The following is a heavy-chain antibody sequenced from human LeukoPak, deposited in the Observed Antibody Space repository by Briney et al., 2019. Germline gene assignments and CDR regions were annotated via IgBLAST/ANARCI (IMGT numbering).Heavy chain of an antibody. V-gene: IGHV3-74*01. D-gene: IGHD5-12*01. J-gene: IGHJ5*02. Sequence: AGGSLRLSCAASGFPFSGYWMLWVRQAPGRGLVWVSRIDDDGAGTTYADSVKGRFTISRDNAKNTLYLQMNSLRVEDTAVYYCARSASGYDAWGQGTLVTVSS. CDR1: GFPFSGYW. CDR2: IDDDGAGT. CDR3: ARSASGYDA.